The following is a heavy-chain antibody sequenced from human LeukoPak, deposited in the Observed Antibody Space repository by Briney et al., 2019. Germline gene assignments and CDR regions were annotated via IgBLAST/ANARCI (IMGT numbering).Heavy chain of an antibody. CDR3: ARESAGIAAAGTVDY. CDR1: GYTFTSYD. D-gene: IGHD6-13*01. V-gene: IGHV1-8*01. Sequence: ASVKVSCKASGYTFTSYDINWVRQAPGQGLEWMGWMNPNSGNTVYAQKFQGRVTMTRNTSISTAYMELSSLRSEDTAVYYCARESAGIAAAGTVDYWGQGTLVTVSS. CDR2: MNPNSGNT. J-gene: IGHJ4*02.